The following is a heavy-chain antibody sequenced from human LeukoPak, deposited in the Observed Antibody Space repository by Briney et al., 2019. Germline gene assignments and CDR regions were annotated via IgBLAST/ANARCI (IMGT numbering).Heavy chain of an antibody. J-gene: IGHJ4*02. V-gene: IGHV4-4*07. D-gene: IGHD1-1*01. CDR3: ARDRNWRPDY. Sequence: PLETLSLTCTVSGGSISSYYWSWIRQPAGKGLEWIGRIYASGSTNYNPSLKSRVTMSVDTSKNQFSLKVNSVTAADTAVYNCARDRNWRPDYWGQGTLVTVSS. CDR2: IYASGST. CDR1: GGSISSYY.